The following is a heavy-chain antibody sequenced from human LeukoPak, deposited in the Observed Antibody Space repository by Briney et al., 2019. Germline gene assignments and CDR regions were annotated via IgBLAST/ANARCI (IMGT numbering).Heavy chain of an antibody. CDR3: AKDVGRFTVTTFDY. Sequence: GGSLRLSCAASGFTFSSYAMSWVRQAPGKGLEWVSAISGSSGSTYFADSVKGRFTISRDNSKNTLYLQMNSLRAEDTAVYYCAKDVGRFTVTTFDYWGQGTLVTVSS. CDR1: GFTFSSYA. CDR2: ISGSSGST. D-gene: IGHD4-17*01. V-gene: IGHV3-23*01. J-gene: IGHJ4*02.